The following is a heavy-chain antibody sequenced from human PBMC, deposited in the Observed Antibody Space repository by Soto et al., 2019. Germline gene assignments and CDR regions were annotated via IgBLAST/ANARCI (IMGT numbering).Heavy chain of an antibody. CDR3: AREGLVVVPAAMYSWFDP. CDR2: IWYDGSNK. CDR1: GFTFSSYG. Sequence: GGSLRLSCAASGFTFSSYGMHWVRQAPGKGLEWVAVIWYDGSNKYYADSVKGRFTISRDNSKNTLYLQMNSLRAEDTAVYYCAREGLVVVPAAMYSWFDPWGQGTLVTVSS. D-gene: IGHD2-2*01. V-gene: IGHV3-33*01. J-gene: IGHJ5*02.